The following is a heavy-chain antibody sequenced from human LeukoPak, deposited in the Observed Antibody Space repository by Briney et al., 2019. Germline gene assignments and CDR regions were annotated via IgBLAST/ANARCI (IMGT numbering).Heavy chain of an antibody. J-gene: IGHJ4*02. CDR2: IIPIFGTA. D-gene: IGHD6-19*01. CDR1: GGTFSSYA. V-gene: IGHV1-69*05. Sequence: SVKVSCKASGGTFSSYAISWVRQAPGQGLEWMGGIIPIFGTANYAQKFQGRVTITTDESTSTAYMELSSLRSDDTAVYYCASGGLAVAGGPSLLIFDYWGQGTLVTVSS. CDR3: ASGGLAVAGGPSLLIFDY.